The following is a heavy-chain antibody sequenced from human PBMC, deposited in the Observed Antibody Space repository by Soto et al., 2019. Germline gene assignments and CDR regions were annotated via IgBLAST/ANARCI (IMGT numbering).Heavy chain of an antibody. D-gene: IGHD2-2*01. J-gene: IGHJ3*01. CDR3: TKDEGDCSSISCKDAFDY. CDR1: GFTFVDYA. V-gene: IGHV3-9*01. CDR2: ISWDGGYK. Sequence: EVQLVESGGGLVQPGRSLRLSCAASGFTFVDYAMHWVRQAPGQGLEWVSGISWDGGYKGYADSVKGRFTISRDNAKKSLYLEMNSLRVEDTDLYYCTKDEGDCSSISCKDAFDYWGQGTMVTVS.